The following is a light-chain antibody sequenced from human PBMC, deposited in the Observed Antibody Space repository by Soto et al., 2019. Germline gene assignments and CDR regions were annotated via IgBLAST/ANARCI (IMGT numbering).Light chain of an antibody. CDR1: QSVSSNY. J-gene: IGKJ1*01. CDR2: DVS. V-gene: IGKV3-20*01. CDR3: QQYGISPT. Sequence: DIVLTQSPGTLSLSPGERATLSCRASQSVSSNYLAWYQQKPDQAPRLVIYDVSGRATGIPDRFSGSGSGTDFTLTIIRLEHEDSAVYYCQQYGISPTFGQGTKVEIQ.